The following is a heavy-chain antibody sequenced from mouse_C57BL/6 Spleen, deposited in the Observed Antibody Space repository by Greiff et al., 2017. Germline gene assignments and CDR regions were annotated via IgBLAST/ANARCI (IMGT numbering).Heavy chain of an antibody. Sequence: QVQLQQSGPELVKPGASVKISCKASGYAFSSSWMNWVKQRPGKGLEWIGRIYPGDGDTNYNGKFKGKATRTADKSSSTAYMQLSSLTSEDSAVYFCARPPFDYWGQGTTLTVSS. V-gene: IGHV1-82*01. CDR1: GYAFSSSW. CDR3: ARPPFDY. CDR2: IYPGDGDT. J-gene: IGHJ2*01.